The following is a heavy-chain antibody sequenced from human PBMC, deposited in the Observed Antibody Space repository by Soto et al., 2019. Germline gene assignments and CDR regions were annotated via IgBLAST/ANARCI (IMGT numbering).Heavy chain of an antibody. D-gene: IGHD3-9*01. CDR1: GYTFTALY. Sequence: ASVKVSCKASGYTFTALYMNWVRQAPGQGLEWMGWVNPNTGLTKYAQKFQGRVSMTRDTSINTAYMELSGLTSDDTAIYYCTTLRLDPWGQGTLVTVSS. CDR2: VNPNTGLT. J-gene: IGHJ5*02. V-gene: IGHV1-2*02. CDR3: TTLRLDP.